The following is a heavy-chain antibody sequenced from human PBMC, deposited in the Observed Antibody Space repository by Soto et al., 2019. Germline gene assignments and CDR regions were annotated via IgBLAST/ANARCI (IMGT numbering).Heavy chain of an antibody. J-gene: IGHJ4*02. Sequence: ASVKVSCKASGYTFTSYGISWVRQAPGQGLEWMGWISAYNGNTNYAQKLQGRVTMTTETSTSTAYMELRSLRSDDTAVYYCARDSLGYCSGGSCYLLDYWGQGTLVTVSS. CDR1: GYTFTSYG. CDR3: ARDSLGYCSGGSCYLLDY. V-gene: IGHV1-18*01. D-gene: IGHD2-15*01. CDR2: ISAYNGNT.